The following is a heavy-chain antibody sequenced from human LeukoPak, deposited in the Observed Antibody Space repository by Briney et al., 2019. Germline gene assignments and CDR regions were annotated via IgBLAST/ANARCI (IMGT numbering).Heavy chain of an antibody. Sequence: GGSLRLSCAASGFTFSSYGMHWVRQAPGKGLEWVAVISYDGSNKYYADSVKGRFTISRDNSKNTLYLQMNSLRAEDTAVYYCAKRHEITMIVVVPDGMDVWGQGTTVTVSS. D-gene: IGHD3-22*01. CDR1: GFTFSSYG. CDR2: ISYDGSNK. J-gene: IGHJ6*02. CDR3: AKRHEITMIVVVPDGMDV. V-gene: IGHV3-30*18.